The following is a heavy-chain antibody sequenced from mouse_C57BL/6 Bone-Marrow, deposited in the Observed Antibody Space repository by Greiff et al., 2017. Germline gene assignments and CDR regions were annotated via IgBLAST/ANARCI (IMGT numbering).Heavy chain of an antibody. Sequence: QVQLQQPGAERGKKGAVGTGVGEPPCAPFPLSFLPCLPPLPLPFLSFLLIIHPHSGITNYNEKFKINATLTVDKSSSTAYMQLSNLTSEDSAVYYCARRAFLRYFDVWGTGTTVTVSS. D-gene: IGHD3-1*01. CDR3: ARRAFLRYFDV. CDR1: CAPFPLSF. CDR2: IHPHSGIT. V-gene: IGHV1-64*01. J-gene: IGHJ1*03.